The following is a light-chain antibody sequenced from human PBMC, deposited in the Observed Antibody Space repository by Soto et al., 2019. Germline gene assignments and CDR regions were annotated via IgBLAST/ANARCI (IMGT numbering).Light chain of an antibody. CDR2: RSD. V-gene: IGLV1-44*01. J-gene: IGLJ2*01. Sequence: QSVLTQPPSASGTPGQRVTISCSGSSSNIGSNNVNWYQQLPGTAPKLLIYRSDQRPSGVPDRFSGSKSDTSASLAISGLQSEDEADYYCAAWDDSLNGVVFGGGTKLTVL. CDR3: AAWDDSLNGVV. CDR1: SSNIGSNN.